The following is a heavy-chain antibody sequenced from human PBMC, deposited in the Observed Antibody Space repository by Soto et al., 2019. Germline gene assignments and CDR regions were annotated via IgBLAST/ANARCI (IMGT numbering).Heavy chain of an antibody. J-gene: IGHJ4*02. CDR1: GGSISSSSW. CDR3: TTSHAGELNN. Sequence: QVQLQESGPGLVKSSGTLSLTCAVSGGSISSSSWWTWGRQSPGKGLEWIGEIFESGATNYNPSLKSRLTMSVDKSKNQFSLNLSSLTAADTAVYFCTTSHAGELNNWGQGTLVTVSS. CDR2: IFESGAT. D-gene: IGHD1-7*01. V-gene: IGHV4-4*02.